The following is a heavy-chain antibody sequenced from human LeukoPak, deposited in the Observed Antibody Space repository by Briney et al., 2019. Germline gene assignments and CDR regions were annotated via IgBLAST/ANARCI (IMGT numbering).Heavy chain of an antibody. J-gene: IGHJ6*04. V-gene: IGHV3-23*01. Sequence: GGSLRLSCAASGFTFSSYLMSWVRQAPGKGLEWVSAISGGGGSTYYADSVKCRFTISRYNSKNTLYLQMNSLRAEDTAVYYCAKGRSSSPKMDVWGKGTTVTVSS. CDR1: GFTFSSYL. CDR2: ISGGGGST. D-gene: IGHD6-13*01. CDR3: AKGRSSSPKMDV.